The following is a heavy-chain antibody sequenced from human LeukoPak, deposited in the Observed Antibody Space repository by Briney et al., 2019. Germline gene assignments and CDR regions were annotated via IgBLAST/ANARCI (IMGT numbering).Heavy chain of an antibody. CDR2: IIPIFGTA. V-gene: IGHV1-69*05. CDR1: GGTFSSYA. D-gene: IGHD3-3*01. CDR3: ARVPLSTNYDFWSGYYPYNWFDP. J-gene: IGHJ5*02. Sequence: SVKVSCKASGGTFSSYAISWVRQAPGQGLEWMGRIIPIFGTANYAQKFQGRVTITTDESTSTAYMELSSLKSEDTAVYYCARVPLSTNYDFWSGYYPYNWFDPWGQGTLVTVSS.